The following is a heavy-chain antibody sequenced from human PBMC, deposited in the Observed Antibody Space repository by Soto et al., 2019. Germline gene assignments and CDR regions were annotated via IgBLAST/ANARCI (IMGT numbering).Heavy chain of an antibody. D-gene: IGHD1-26*01. J-gene: IGHJ4*02. CDR2: IVVGSGNT. CDR1: TFTFTSSS. Sequence: QMQLVQSGPEVKKPGTSVKVSCKASTFTFTSSSVQWVRQALGQRLEWIGWIVVGSGNTKYAQNFQERVTMTRDMSSGTAYLELSSLRSEDTAVYYCATHREGATYYFDYWGQGTLLTVSS. V-gene: IGHV1-58*01. CDR3: ATHREGATYYFDY.